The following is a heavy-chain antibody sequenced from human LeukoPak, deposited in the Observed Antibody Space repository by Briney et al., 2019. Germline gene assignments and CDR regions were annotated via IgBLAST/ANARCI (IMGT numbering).Heavy chain of an antibody. CDR2: MWYDGSHE. V-gene: IGHV3-33*08. Sequence: GGSLRLSCAASGFTFSSYAMSWVRQAPGKGLEWVAGMWYDGSHESYGDFVKGRFTISRDISKDILYLQMDSLRAEDTAVYYYARGDCRRTSCYLIDYWGLGTRVTVSS. CDR1: GFTFSSYA. D-gene: IGHD2-2*01. J-gene: IGHJ4*02. CDR3: ARGDCRRTSCYLIDY.